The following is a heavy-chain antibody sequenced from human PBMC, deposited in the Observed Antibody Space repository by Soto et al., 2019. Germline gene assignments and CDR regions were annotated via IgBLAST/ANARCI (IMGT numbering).Heavy chain of an antibody. J-gene: IGHJ5*02. CDR1: GVPISNFS. CDR3: ARDLNLAVAGSLLNWFDP. V-gene: IGHV4-59*01. Sequence: QVQLQESGPGLVKPSETLSLTCTVSGVPISNFSWSWIRQPPGNGLGWIGYIYYSGTTNFNPSLKSRVTISLDTSKNQLSLELRSVTAADTAIYYCARDLNLAVAGSLLNWFDPWGQGTLVTVSS. D-gene: IGHD6-19*01. CDR2: IYYSGTT.